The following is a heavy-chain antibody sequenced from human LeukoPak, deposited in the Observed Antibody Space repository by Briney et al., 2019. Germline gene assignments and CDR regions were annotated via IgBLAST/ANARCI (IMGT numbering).Heavy chain of an antibody. CDR1: GFTFSSYA. D-gene: IGHD4-17*01. Sequence: PGGSLRLSCAASGFTFSSYAMSWARRAPGKGRRWVLAISGSGGSTYYADSVKGRFTISRDNSKNTLYLQMNSLRAEDTAVYYCAKDWHDYGDYFYWGQGTLVTVSS. V-gene: IGHV3-23*01. CDR3: AKDWHDYGDYFY. J-gene: IGHJ4*02. CDR2: ISGSGGST.